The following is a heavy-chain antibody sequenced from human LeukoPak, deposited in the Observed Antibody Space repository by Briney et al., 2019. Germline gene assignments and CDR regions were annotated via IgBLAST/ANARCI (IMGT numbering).Heavy chain of an antibody. J-gene: IGHJ4*02. CDR2: IIPIFGTA. Sequence: GSSVKVSCKASGGTFSSYAISWVRQAPGQGLEWMGGIIPIFGTANYAQKFQGRVTITTDESTSTAYMELSSLRSEDTAVYYCAKISAPEHPIAVAGTGYFDYWGQGTLVTVSS. CDR3: AKISAPEHPIAVAGTGYFDY. V-gene: IGHV1-69*05. D-gene: IGHD6-19*01. CDR1: GGTFSSYA.